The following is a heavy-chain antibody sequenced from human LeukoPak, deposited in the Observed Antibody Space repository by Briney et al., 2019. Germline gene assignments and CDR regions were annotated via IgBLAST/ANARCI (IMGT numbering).Heavy chain of an antibody. D-gene: IGHD3-10*01. Sequence: ASVKVSCKASGYTFTDYYMHWVRQAPGQGLEWMGWINPNSGGTNYAQKFQGRVTMTRDTSISTAYMELSRLRSDDTAVYYCARDGGRIDYYGSGNLKLDYWGQGTLVTVSS. CDR3: ARDGGRIDYYGSGNLKLDY. V-gene: IGHV1-2*02. CDR2: INPNSGGT. CDR1: GYTFTDYY. J-gene: IGHJ4*02.